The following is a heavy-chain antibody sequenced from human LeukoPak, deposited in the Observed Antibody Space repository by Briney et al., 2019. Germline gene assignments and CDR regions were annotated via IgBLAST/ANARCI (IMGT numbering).Heavy chain of an antibody. V-gene: IGHV3-23*01. Sequence: PGGSLRLSCAASGFTFNNFAMTWVRQAPGKGLEWVSGISGSGSSTYYADSVKGRFTVSRGNSKNTLYLQMNSLRAEDTAVYYCAREGYNYGLSYSYHFDYWGQGVLVTVSA. CDR2: ISGSGSST. CDR1: GFTFNNFA. J-gene: IGHJ4*02. D-gene: IGHD5-18*01. CDR3: AREGYNYGLSYSYHFDY.